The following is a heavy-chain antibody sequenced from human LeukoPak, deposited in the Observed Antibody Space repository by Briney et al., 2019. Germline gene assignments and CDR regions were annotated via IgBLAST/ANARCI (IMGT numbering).Heavy chain of an antibody. D-gene: IGHD3-9*01. Sequence: PGGSLRLSCAASRFTVSSNYMSWVRQAPGKGLEWVSVLYSGGSTYYADSVKGRFTISRHNSKNTLYLQMNSRRAEDTAVYYCANMPGAGGDDIAFDIWGQGTMVTVSS. CDR2: LYSGGST. J-gene: IGHJ3*02. CDR1: RFTVSSNY. V-gene: IGHV3-53*04. CDR3: ANMPGAGGDDIAFDI.